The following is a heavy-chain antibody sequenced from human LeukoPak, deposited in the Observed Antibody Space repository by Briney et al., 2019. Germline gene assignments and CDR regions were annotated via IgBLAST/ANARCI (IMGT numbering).Heavy chain of an antibody. Sequence: SETLSLTCTVSGGSISSGGYYWSWIRQHPGKGLEWIGYIYYSGSTYYNPSLKSRVTISVDTSKNQFSLKLSSVTAADTAVYYCARVFEWLHYFDYWGQGTLVTVSS. D-gene: IGHD5-12*01. V-gene: IGHV4-31*03. CDR1: GGSISSGGYY. CDR2: IYYSGST. CDR3: ARVFEWLHYFDY. J-gene: IGHJ4*02.